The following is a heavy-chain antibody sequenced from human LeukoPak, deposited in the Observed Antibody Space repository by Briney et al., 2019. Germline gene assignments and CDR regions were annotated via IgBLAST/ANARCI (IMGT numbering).Heavy chain of an antibody. CDR1: GYTFTSYY. D-gene: IGHD3-22*01. CDR3: ARVVTMIVNAFDI. V-gene: IGHV1-46*01. Sequence: ASVKVSCKASGYTFTSYYMHWVRQAPGQGLEWMGIINPSGGSTSYAQKFQGRVTMTEDTSTDTAYMELSSLRSEDTAVYYCARVVTMIVNAFDIWGQGTMVTVSS. J-gene: IGHJ3*02. CDR2: INPSGGST.